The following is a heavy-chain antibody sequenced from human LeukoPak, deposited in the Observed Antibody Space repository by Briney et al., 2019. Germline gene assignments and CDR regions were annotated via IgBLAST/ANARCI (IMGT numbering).Heavy chain of an antibody. CDR2: ISYDGSNK. Sequence: PGRSLRLSCAASGFTFSSYAMHWVRQAPGKGLEWVAVISYDGSNKYYADSVKGRFTISRDNSKNTLYLQMNSLRAEDTAVYYCARDLNYYGSGAPLDYWGQGTLVTVSS. CDR1: GFTFSSYA. J-gene: IGHJ4*02. CDR3: ARDLNYYGSGAPLDY. V-gene: IGHV3-30-3*01. D-gene: IGHD3-10*01.